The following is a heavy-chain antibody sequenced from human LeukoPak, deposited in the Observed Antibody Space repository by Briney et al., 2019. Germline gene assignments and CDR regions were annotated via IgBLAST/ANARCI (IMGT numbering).Heavy chain of an antibody. CDR2: IKQDGSEK. J-gene: IGHJ3*02. V-gene: IGHV3-7*01. CDR3: ARDPDSSGYYYGGAFDI. Sequence: GGSLRLSCAASGFTFSSYWMSWVRQAPGKGLEWVANIKQDGSEKYYVDSVKGRFTISRDNAKNSLCLQMNSLRAEDTAVYYCARDPDSSGYYYGGAFDIWGQGTMVTVSS. CDR1: GFTFSSYW. D-gene: IGHD3-22*01.